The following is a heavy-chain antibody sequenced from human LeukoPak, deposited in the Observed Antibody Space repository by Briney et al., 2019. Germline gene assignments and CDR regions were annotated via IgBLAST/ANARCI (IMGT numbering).Heavy chain of an antibody. CDR3: SRQFDC. V-gene: IGHV3-48*02. J-gene: IGHJ4*02. CDR1: GFTFSDYS. CDR2: IDGSGDTI. Sequence: GGSLRLSCAASGFTFSDYSMNWVRQAPGKGLEWVSYIDGSGDTIYYADSVNGRFTISRDNAKNSLDLQMNSLRDEDTAVYYCSRQFDCWGQGTLVTVSS.